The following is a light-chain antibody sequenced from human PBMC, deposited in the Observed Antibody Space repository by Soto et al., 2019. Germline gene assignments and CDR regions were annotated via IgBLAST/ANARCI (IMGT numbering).Light chain of an antibody. CDR1: QSVRNNY. V-gene: IGKV3-20*01. Sequence: EIALTQSPGTLSLSPGEGATLSCRASQSVRNNYLAGYQQKPGQAPSLLIYGASARATSIPDRFSGSGSGTDFTLTISGLEPEDFAVYYCQQYGDSPRLTFGGGTRVEIK. J-gene: IGKJ4*01. CDR2: GAS. CDR3: QQYGDSPRLT.